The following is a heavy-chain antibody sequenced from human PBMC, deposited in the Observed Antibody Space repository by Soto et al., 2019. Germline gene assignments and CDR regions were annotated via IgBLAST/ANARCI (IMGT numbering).Heavy chain of an antibody. CDR1: GFTFSSYA. V-gene: IGHV3-30-3*01. Sequence: GGSLRLSCAASGFTFSSYAMNWVRQAPGKGLEWVAVISYDGSNKYYADSVKGRFTISRDNSKNTLYLQMNSLRAEDTAVYYCARTVATTLRSRIDYWGQGNLVPVSS. J-gene: IGHJ4*02. CDR3: ARTVATTLRSRIDY. D-gene: IGHD5-12*01. CDR2: ISYDGSNK.